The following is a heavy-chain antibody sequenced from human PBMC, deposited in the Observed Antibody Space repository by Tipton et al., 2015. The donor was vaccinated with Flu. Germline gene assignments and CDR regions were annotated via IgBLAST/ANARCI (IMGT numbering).Heavy chain of an antibody. V-gene: IGHV4-39*07. CDR3: ARVGAVTMVRGLAFDAFDI. Sequence: LRLSCTVSGASISSESYYWGWIRQPPGKGLEWIGNIYHSGSTSYNPSLKSRVTISLDKSKNQFSLNLSSVTAADTAVYYCARVGAVTMVRGLAFDAFDIWGLGTMVAVSS. CDR2: IYHSGST. D-gene: IGHD3-10*01. J-gene: IGHJ3*02. CDR1: GASISSESYY.